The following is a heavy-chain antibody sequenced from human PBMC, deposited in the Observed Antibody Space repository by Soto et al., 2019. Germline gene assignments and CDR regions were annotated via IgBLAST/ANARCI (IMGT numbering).Heavy chain of an antibody. D-gene: IGHD6-13*01. V-gene: IGHV3-23*01. CDR1: GFTFSSHA. CDR2: LSHSGGST. Sequence: EVQLLESGGGLVQPGGSLRLSCTASGFTFSSHAMTWVRQAPGKGLEWVSGLSHSGGSTYYADSVKGRFTISRDNSMNTLYLQMNTLRAEDTAVYYCAKVSSSWYAGFFDLWGQGTLVTVSS. CDR3: AKVSSSWYAGFFDL. J-gene: IGHJ4*02.